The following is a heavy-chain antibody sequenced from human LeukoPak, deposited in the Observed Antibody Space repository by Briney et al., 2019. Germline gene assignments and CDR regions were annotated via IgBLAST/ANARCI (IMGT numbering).Heavy chain of an antibody. CDR1: GGSIISYY. J-gene: IGHJ3*02. Sequence: KRSETLSLTCTVSGGSIISYYWSWIRQPPGKGLEWIGYIYYSGSSNYNSSLKSRVTISADTSKSQFSLKLSSVTAADTAVYYCARIGGIPLGAFDIWGQGKMVTVSS. D-gene: IGHD2-2*02. V-gene: IGHV4-59*01. CDR2: IYYSGSS. CDR3: ARIGGIPLGAFDI.